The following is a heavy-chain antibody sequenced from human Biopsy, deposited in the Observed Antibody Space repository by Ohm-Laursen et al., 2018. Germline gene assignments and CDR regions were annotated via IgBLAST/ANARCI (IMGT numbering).Heavy chain of an antibody. J-gene: IGHJ4*02. D-gene: IGHD2-2*01. CDR2: IYYDGLNK. CDR3: ARDGIVVVPAAFHLDN. CDR1: GFMFSSYG. Sequence: RLSCAASGFMFSSYGMHWVRQAPGKGLEWVAVIYYDGLNKEYADSVKGRFTISRDNSKNTLFLQMNSLRAEDTAVYYCARDGIVVVPAAFHLDNWGPGTLVTVSS. V-gene: IGHV3-33*01.